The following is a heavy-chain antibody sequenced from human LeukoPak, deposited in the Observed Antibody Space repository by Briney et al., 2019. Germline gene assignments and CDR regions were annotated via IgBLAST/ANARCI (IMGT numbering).Heavy chain of an antibody. Sequence: GGSLRLSCAASGFTFSSYSMNWVRQAPGKGLEWVSSISSSSSYIYYADSVKGRFTISRDNAKNSLYLQMNSLRAEDTAVYYCVRGSHYDILTGYYKEDYWGQGTLVTVSS. V-gene: IGHV3-21*01. J-gene: IGHJ4*02. D-gene: IGHD3-9*01. CDR1: GFTFSSYS. CDR3: VRGSHYDILTGYYKEDY. CDR2: ISSSSSYI.